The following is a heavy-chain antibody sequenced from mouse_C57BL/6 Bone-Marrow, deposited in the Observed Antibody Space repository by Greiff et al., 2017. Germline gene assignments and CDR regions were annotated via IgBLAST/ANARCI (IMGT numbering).Heavy chain of an antibody. CDR3: ARRIPPLPPAITTVVAPYWYFDV. J-gene: IGHJ1*03. V-gene: IGHV15-2*01. Sequence: VQLQQSGSELRSPGSSVKLSCKDFDSEVFPIAYMSWVRQKPGHGFEWIGGILPSIGRTIYGEKFEDKATLDADTLSNTAYLELNSLTSEDSAIYYCARRIPPLPPAITTVVAPYWYFDVWGTGTTVTVSS. D-gene: IGHD1-1*01. CDR2: ILPSIGRT. CDR1: DSEVFPIAY.